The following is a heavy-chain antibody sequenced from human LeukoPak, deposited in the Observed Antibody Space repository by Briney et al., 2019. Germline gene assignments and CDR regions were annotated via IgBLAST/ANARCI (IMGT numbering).Heavy chain of an antibody. CDR1: GFTFSNSG. D-gene: IGHD3-10*01. J-gene: IGHJ6*02. V-gene: IGHV3-23*01. CDR2: INGGGDTT. CDR3: ARPLVRGVIFYGMDV. Sequence: GGSLRLSCVASGFTFSNSGMSWVRQAPGKGLEWVSSINGGGDTTYYADSVRGRFTISRDNSENTLFLQMNSLRAEDTAVYYCARPLVRGVIFYGMDVWGQGTTVTVSS.